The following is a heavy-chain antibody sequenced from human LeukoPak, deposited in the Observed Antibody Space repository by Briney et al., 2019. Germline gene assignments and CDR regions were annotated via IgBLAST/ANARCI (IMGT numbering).Heavy chain of an antibody. CDR3: ARGGSRFRQQVVPPSDAQNGYYFDF. J-gene: IGHJ4*02. D-gene: IGHD6-13*01. CDR2: ISGSGTGT. Sequence: PGGSLRLSCAASEFTFNSYAMSWVRQAPGKGLECVSVISGSGTGTYYADSVKGRFTISRDNSKNTLYLQMNSLRAEDTAVYYCARGGSRFRQQVVPPSDAQNGYYFDFWGQGTLVTVSS. V-gene: IGHV3-23*01. CDR1: EFTFNSYA.